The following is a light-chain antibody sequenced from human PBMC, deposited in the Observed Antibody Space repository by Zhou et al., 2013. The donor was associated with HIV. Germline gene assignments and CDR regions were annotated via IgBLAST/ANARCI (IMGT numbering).Light chain of an antibody. CDR1: QSVRSY. CDR3: QQYGSSPPLT. J-gene: IGKJ4*01. V-gene: IGKV3-11*01. CDR2: DAS. Sequence: EIVLTQSPATLSLSPGERATLSCTASQSVRSYLAWYQQKPGQAPRLLIFDASNRATGIPARFSGSGSGTDFTLTISRLEPEDFAVYYCQQYGSSPPLTFGGGTKVEIK.